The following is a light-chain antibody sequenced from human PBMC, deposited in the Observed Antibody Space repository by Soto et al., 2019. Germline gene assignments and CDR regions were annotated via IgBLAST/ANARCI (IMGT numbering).Light chain of an antibody. CDR2: EDR. CDR3: QAWDSGPAV. CDR1: KLGDKF. Sequence: SYELTQTPSVSVSPGQTASITCSGDKLGDKFVGWYQQKPGQSPVLVIYEDRKRPSGIPERFSGSNSGNTATLTISGTQAMDEADYYCQAWDSGPAVFGGGTKLTVL. J-gene: IGLJ2*01. V-gene: IGLV3-1*01.